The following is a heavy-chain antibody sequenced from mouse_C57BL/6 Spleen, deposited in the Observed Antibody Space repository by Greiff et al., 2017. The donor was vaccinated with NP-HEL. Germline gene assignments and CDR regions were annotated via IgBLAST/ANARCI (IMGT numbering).Heavy chain of an antibody. CDR1: GYSFTGYY. Sequence: EVQLQQSGPELVKPGASVKISCKASGYSFTGYYMNWVKQSPEKSLEWIGEINPSTGGTTYNQKFKAKATLTVDKSSSTAYMQLKSLTSEDSAVYYCAHYDYQFFYWGQGTTLTVSS. V-gene: IGHV1-42*01. D-gene: IGHD2-4*01. CDR3: AHYDYQFFY. CDR2: INPSTGGT. J-gene: IGHJ2*01.